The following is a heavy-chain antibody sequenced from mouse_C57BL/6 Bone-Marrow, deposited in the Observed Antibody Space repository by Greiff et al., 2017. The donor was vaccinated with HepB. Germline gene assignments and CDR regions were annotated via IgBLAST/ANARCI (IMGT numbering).Heavy chain of an antibody. V-gene: IGHV5-6*01. CDR3: ARMRYYGGFAY. D-gene: IGHD1-1*01. J-gene: IGHJ3*01. CDR2: ISSGGSYT. Sequence: EVQVVESGGDLVKPGGSLKLSCAASGFTFSSYGMSWVRQTPDKRLEWVATISSGGSYTYYPDSVKGRFTISRDNAKNTLYLQMSSLKSEDTAMYYCARMRYYGGFAYWGQGTLVTVSA. CDR1: GFTFSSYG.